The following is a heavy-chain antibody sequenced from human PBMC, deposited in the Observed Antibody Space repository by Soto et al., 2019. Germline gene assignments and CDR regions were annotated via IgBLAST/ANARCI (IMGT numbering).Heavy chain of an antibody. Sequence: QVQLQESGPGLVRPLQTLSLTCTVSGGSVSSGDYYWSWIRQPPGKGLEWFGYIYYSGSTYYNPSLKSRLIISIDTSMNQFSLKLTSVTAADTAMYYCARVEVQVAAMDVWGQGTTVTVSS. D-gene: IGHD2-15*01. J-gene: IGHJ6*02. CDR1: GGSVSSGDYY. CDR2: IYYSGST. CDR3: ARVEVQVAAMDV. V-gene: IGHV4-30-4*01.